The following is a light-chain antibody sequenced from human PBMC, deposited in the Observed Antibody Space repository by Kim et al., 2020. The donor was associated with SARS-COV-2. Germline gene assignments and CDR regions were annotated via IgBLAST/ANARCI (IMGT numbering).Light chain of an antibody. CDR1: GRHSSYA. CDR2: LNSDGSH. V-gene: IGLV4-69*01. CDR3: QTWGTGIHVV. Sequence: VKLTCNLSGRHSSYAIAWHQQQPEKGPRYLMKLNSDGSHSKGDGIPDRFSGSSSGAERYLTISSLQSEDEADYYCQTWGTGIHVVFGGGTKLTVL. J-gene: IGLJ2*01.